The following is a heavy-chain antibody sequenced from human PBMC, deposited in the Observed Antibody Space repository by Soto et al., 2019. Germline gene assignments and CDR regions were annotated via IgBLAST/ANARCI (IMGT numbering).Heavy chain of an antibody. CDR3: ASDMQGGIFGVARKKRGSGMAV. J-gene: IGHJ6*02. Sequence: SVKVSCKASGYTFTYRYLHWVRQAPGQALEWMGWITPFNGNTNYAQKFQDRVTITRDRSMSTAYMELSSLRSEDTAMYYCASDMQGGIFGVARKKRGSGMAVWGQGTSVTVSS. CDR1: GYTFTYRY. V-gene: IGHV1-45*02. D-gene: IGHD3-3*01. CDR2: ITPFNGNT.